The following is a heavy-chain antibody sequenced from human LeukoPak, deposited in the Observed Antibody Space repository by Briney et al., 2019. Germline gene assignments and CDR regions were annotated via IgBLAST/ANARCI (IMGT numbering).Heavy chain of an antibody. CDR1: GFTFSNAW. D-gene: IGHD4-17*01. Sequence: PGGSLRLSCAASGFTFSNAWMSWVRQAPGKGLEWVGRIKSKTDGGTTDYAAPVKGRFTISRDDSKNTLYLQMNSLKTEDTAVYYCTTDEGSGYGDYVVSFDYWGQGTLVTVSS. CDR3: TTDEGSGYGDYVVSFDY. J-gene: IGHJ4*02. CDR2: IKSKTDGGTT. V-gene: IGHV3-15*01.